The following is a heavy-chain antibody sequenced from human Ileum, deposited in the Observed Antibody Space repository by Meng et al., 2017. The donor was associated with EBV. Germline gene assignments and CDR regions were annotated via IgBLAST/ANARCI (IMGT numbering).Heavy chain of an antibody. CDR1: GFAFSSDA. D-gene: IGHD3-16*01. Sequence: EVQLVGGGGGLVQPGGSLRLSCATSGFAFSSDAMTWVRQAPGEGLEWVSVISGSGDTTNYAESVKGRFTISRDNSKNTLFLELNSVRAEDTAVYYCARGRRGTYFYWGQGTLVTVSS. CDR2: ISGSGDTT. V-gene: IGHV3-23*04. CDR3: ARGRRGTYFY. J-gene: IGHJ4*02.